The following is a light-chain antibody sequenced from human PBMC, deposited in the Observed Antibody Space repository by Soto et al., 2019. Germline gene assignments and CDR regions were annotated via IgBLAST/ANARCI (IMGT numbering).Light chain of an antibody. CDR1: QSILYY. CDR2: GAS. J-gene: IGKJ4*01. V-gene: IGKV1-39*01. CDR3: QQSYDTPLT. Sequence: DIQMTQSPSSLSASVGDRVTITCRASQSILYYLNWYQQKPGKAPKFLIYGASSLQSGVPSRFSGSGSGTNFTLTISSLQPEDFATYYCQQSYDTPLTFGGGTKVDIK.